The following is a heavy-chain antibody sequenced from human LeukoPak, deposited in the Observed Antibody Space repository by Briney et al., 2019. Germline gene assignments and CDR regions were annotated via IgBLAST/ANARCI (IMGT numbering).Heavy chain of an antibody. CDR1: GGSISSSSYY. V-gene: IGHV4-61*01. J-gene: IGHJ5*02. CDR2: IYYSGST. CDR3: ARCGDTAMVTSWFDP. Sequence: SETLSLTCTVSGGSISSSSYYWSWIRQPPGKGLEWIGYIYYSGSTNYNPSLKSRVTISVDTSKNQFSLKLSSVTAADTAVYYCARCGDTAMVTSWFDPWGQGTLVTVSS. D-gene: IGHD5-18*01.